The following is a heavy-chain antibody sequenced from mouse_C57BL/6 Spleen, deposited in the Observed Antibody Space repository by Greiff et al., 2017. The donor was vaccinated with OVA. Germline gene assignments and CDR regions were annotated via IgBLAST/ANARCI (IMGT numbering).Heavy chain of an antibody. D-gene: IGHD4-1*02. J-gene: IGHJ2*01. CDR3: TTSTGTYYFDY. CDR1: GFNIKDDY. CDR2: IDPENGDT. Sequence: VQLKESGAELVRPGASVKLSCTASGFNIKDDYMHWVKQRPEQGLEWIGWIDPENGDTEYASKFQGKATITADTSSNTAYLQLSSLTSEDTAVYYCTTSTGTYYFDYWGQGTTLTVSS. V-gene: IGHV14-4*01.